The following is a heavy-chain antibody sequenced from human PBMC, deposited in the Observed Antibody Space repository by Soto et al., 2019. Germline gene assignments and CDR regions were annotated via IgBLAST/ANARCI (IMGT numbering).Heavy chain of an antibody. V-gene: IGHV3-30-3*01. CDR2: ISYDGSNK. D-gene: IGHD5-18*01. CDR3: ARARGYSYGYNY. J-gene: IGHJ4*02. Sequence: QVQLAESGGGVVQPGRSLRLSCAASGFTFSSYAMHWVRQAPGKGLEWVAVISYDGSNKYYADSVKGRFTISRDNSKNTLYLQMNSLRAEDTAVYYCARARGYSYGYNYWGQGTLVTVSS. CDR1: GFTFSSYA.